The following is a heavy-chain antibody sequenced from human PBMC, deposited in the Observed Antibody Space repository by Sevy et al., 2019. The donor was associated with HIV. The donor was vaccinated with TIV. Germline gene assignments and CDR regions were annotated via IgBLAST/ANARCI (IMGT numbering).Heavy chain of an antibody. CDR1: GFTFSPYW. D-gene: IGHD1-26*01. V-gene: IGHV3-7*01. CDR2: IRPDGSDK. Sequence: GGSPRLSCAASGFTFSPYWMTWVRQAPGKGLEWVANIRPDGSDKYYVESVKGRFTISRDNAKNSLYLQMNSLRADDTAMYYCARGVGLDCWGQGALVTVSS. CDR3: ARGVGLDC. J-gene: IGHJ4*02.